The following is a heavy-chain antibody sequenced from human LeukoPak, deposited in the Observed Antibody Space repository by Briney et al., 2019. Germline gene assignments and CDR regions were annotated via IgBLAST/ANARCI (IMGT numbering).Heavy chain of an antibody. CDR2: IIPIFGTA. Sequence: SVKVSCKASGGTFSSYAISWVRQAPGQGLEWMGGIIPIFGTANYAQKFQGRVTITADESTSTAYMELSSLRSEDTAVYYCARDRQSELYYYDSSGYIHAFDIWGQGTMVTVSS. J-gene: IGHJ3*02. CDR3: ARDRQSELYYYDSSGYIHAFDI. D-gene: IGHD3-22*01. CDR1: GGTFSSYA. V-gene: IGHV1-69*13.